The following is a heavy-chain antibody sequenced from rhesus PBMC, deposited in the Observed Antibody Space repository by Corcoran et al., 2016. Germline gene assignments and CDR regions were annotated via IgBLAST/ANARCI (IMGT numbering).Heavy chain of an antibody. D-gene: IGHD4-23*01. Sequence: EVQLVQSGAEVTKPGASVNISFRASGYTFTDYYLHWVGQAPGKGLEWVDRVDPEDGEAVPAQKFQNRVTIAADTSTDTAYMELSSLRSEDTAVYYCATDQYSNFRYWGQGVLVTVSS. CDR3: ATDQYSNFRY. CDR1: GYTFTDYY. V-gene: IGHV1-111*02. CDR2: VDPEDGEA. J-gene: IGHJ4*01.